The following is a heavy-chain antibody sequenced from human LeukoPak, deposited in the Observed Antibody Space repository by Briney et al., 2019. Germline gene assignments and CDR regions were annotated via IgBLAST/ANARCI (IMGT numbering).Heavy chain of an antibody. Sequence: GGSLRLSCAASGFTFSSYSMNWVRQAPGKGLEWVSSISSSSSYIYYADSVKGRFTISRDNAKNSLYLQMNSLRGEDTGVYYCARANWIDSGWSGEDYWAQGTLVTVSS. CDR1: GFTFSSYS. CDR3: ARANWIDSGWSGEDY. CDR2: ISSSSSYI. V-gene: IGHV3-21*04. J-gene: IGHJ4*02. D-gene: IGHD6-19*01.